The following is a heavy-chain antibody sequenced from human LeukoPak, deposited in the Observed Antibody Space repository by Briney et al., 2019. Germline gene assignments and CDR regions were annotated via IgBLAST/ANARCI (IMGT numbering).Heavy chain of an antibody. CDR2: MNPNSGNT. CDR3: ARRLKEYYDFWSGHNWFDP. J-gene: IGHJ5*02. Sequence: GASVKVSCKASGYTFTSYDINWVRQATGQGLEWMGWMNPNSGNTGYAQKFQGRVTITRNTSISTAYMELSSLRSEDTAVYYCARRLKEYYDFWSGHNWFDPWGQGTLVTVSS. V-gene: IGHV1-8*03. D-gene: IGHD3-3*01. CDR1: GYTFTSYD.